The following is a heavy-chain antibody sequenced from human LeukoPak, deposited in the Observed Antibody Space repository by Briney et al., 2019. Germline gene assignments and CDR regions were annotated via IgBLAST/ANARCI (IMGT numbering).Heavy chain of an antibody. CDR1: GYTFTSYG. D-gene: IGHD3-3*01. J-gene: IGHJ4*02. CDR2: ISAYNGNT. CDR3: ARAFDVLRFLEWPREYYFDY. V-gene: IGHV1-18*01. Sequence: GASVKVSCKASGYTFTSYGIIWVRQAPGQGLEWMGWISAYNGNTNYAQKLQGRVTMTTDTSTSTAYMELRGLRSDDTAVYYCARAFDVLRFLEWPREYYFDYWGQGTLVTVSS.